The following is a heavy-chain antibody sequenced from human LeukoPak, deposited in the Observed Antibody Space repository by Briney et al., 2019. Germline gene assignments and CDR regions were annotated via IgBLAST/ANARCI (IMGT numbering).Heavy chain of an antibody. CDR1: GYTFTSYD. Sequence: ASVKVSCKASGYTFTSYDINWVRQATGQGLEWMGWMNPNSGNTGYAQKFQGRVTMTRNTSISTAYMELSSLRSEDTAVYYCARAWSGYLMSYFDYWGQGTLVTVSS. CDR2: MNPNSGNT. V-gene: IGHV1-8*01. CDR3: ARAWSGYLMSYFDY. J-gene: IGHJ4*02. D-gene: IGHD3-3*01.